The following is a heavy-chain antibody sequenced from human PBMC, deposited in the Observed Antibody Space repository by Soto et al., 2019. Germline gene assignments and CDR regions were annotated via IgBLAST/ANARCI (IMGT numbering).Heavy chain of an antibody. CDR3: ARAYYYDSSDGAFDI. CDR2: IWYDGSNK. Sequence: PGGSLRLSCAASGFTFSSYGMHWVRQAPGKGLEWVAVIWYDGSNKYYADSVKGRFTISRDNSKNTLYLQMNSLRAEDTAVYYCARAYYYDSSDGAFDIWGQGTRVTVAS. D-gene: IGHD3-22*01. CDR1: GFTFSSYG. V-gene: IGHV3-33*01. J-gene: IGHJ3*02.